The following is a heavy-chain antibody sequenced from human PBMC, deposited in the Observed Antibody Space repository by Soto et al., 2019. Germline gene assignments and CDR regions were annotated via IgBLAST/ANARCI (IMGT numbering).Heavy chain of an antibody. CDR1: GGSISSGGYY. CDR3: ARDVERYGSGSFWFDP. D-gene: IGHD3-10*01. CDR2: IYYSGST. Sequence: SETLSLTCTVSGGSISSGGYYWSWIRQHPGKGLEWIGYIYYSGSTYYNPSLKSRVTISVDTSKNQFSLKLSSVTAADTAVYYCARDVERYGSGSFWFDPWGQGTLVTVS. J-gene: IGHJ5*02. V-gene: IGHV4-31*03.